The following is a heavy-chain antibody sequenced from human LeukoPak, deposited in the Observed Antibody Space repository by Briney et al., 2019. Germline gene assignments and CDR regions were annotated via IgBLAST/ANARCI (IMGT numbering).Heavy chain of an antibody. CDR1: GGSISSYY. J-gene: IGHJ4*02. CDR2: ISHRGST. D-gene: IGHD5-18*01. Sequence: SETLSLTCTVSGGSISSYYWSWIRQPPGKGLEWIGSISHRGSTYYNPSLKSRVTISADTSKNQFSLKLSSVTAADTAMYYCARDLSVTAKFDYWGQGTLVTVSS. V-gene: IGHV4-59*12. CDR3: ARDLSVTAKFDY.